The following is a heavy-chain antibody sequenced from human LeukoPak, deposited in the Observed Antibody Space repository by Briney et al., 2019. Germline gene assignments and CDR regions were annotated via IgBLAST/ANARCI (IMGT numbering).Heavy chain of an antibody. J-gene: IGHJ3*02. CDR3: AKDREYYYDSSGYYYGI. Sequence: GGSLRLSCAASGFTFSSYAMSWVRQAPGKGLEWVSAISGSGGSTYYADSVKGRVTISRDNSKNTLYLQMNSLRAEDTAVYYCAKDREYYYDSSGYYYGIWGQGTMVTVSS. D-gene: IGHD3-22*01. CDR2: ISGSGGST. V-gene: IGHV3-23*01. CDR1: GFTFSSYA.